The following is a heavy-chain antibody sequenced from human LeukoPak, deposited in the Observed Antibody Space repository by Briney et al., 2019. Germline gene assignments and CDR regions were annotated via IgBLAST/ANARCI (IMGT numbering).Heavy chain of an antibody. V-gene: IGHV3-21*01. D-gene: IGHD3-10*01. CDR1: GFTFSSYG. CDR3: ARLGDYGSGSYYPTKDY. Sequence: PGGSLRLSCAASGFTFSSYGMNWVRQAPGKGLEWVSSISSSSSYIYYADSVKGRFTISRDNAKNSLYLQMNSLRAEDTAVYYCARLGDYGSGSYYPTKDYWGQGTLVTVSS. CDR2: ISSSSSYI. J-gene: IGHJ4*02.